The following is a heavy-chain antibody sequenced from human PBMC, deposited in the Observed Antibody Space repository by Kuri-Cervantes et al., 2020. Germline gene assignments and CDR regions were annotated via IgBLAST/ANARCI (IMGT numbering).Heavy chain of an antibody. V-gene: IGHV3-11*04. CDR2: ISSSGNTI. D-gene: IGHD3-16*01. J-gene: IGHJ4*02. Sequence: LSLTCAASGFTFSDYYMSWSRRAPGKGLEWVAYISSSGNTIYYADSVKGRFTMSRDNSKNTLYLQMNSLRAEDTAVYYCAKDGAITFGGATSFDYWGQGTLVTVSS. CDR1: GFTFSDYY. CDR3: AKDGAITFGGATSFDY.